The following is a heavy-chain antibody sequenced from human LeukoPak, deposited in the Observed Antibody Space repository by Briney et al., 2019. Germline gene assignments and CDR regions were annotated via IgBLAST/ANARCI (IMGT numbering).Heavy chain of an antibody. D-gene: IGHD2/OR15-2a*01. CDR2: IDRSGTNT. CDR1: GFTFSDSA. CDR3: AKGVSGPQYYFHF. V-gene: IGHV3-23*05. Sequence: GGSLRLSCAASGFTFSDSAMRWVRQAPGKGLEWVSSIDRSGTNTFYADSVKGRFTISRDNSKNAVYLYMVSLRAEDTAMYYCAKGVSGPQYYFHFWGQGNMVTVSS. J-gene: IGHJ4*02.